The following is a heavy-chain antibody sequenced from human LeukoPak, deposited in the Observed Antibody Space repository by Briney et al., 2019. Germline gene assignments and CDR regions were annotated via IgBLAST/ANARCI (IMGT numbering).Heavy chain of an antibody. Sequence: PSETLSLTCTVSGGSISSSSYYWGWIRQPPGKGLEWIGSIYYSGSTYYNPSLKSRVTISVDTSKNQFSLKLSSVTAADTAVYYCARGTPISNRRYSGYPGAFDYWGQGTLVTVSS. CDR3: ARGTPISNRRYSGYPGAFDY. CDR2: IYYSGST. CDR1: GGSISSSSYY. J-gene: IGHJ4*02. D-gene: IGHD5-12*01. V-gene: IGHV4-39*07.